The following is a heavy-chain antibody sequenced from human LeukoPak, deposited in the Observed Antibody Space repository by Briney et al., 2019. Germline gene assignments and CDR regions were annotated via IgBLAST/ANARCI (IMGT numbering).Heavy chain of an antibody. D-gene: IGHD5-12*01. CDR2: IYHSGST. Sequence: PGGSLRLSCVASGITFRNYWMSWIRQAPGKGLEWVGEIYHSGSTNYNPSLKSRVTISVDTSKNQFSLKLSSVTAADTAVYYCAISYETSLPFDPWGQGTLVTVSS. V-gene: IGHV4-34*08. J-gene: IGHJ5*02. CDR1: GITFRNYW. CDR3: AISYETSLPFDP.